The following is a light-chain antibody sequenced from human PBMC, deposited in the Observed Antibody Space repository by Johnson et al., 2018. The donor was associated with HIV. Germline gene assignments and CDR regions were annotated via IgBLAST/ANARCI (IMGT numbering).Light chain of an antibody. CDR3: GTWDCSLSALSV. J-gene: IGLJ1*01. CDR1: SSNIGNNY. CDR2: DNN. V-gene: IGLV1-51*01. Sequence: QSVLTQPPSVSAAPGQKVTIPCSGSSSNIGNNYVFWYQQPPGTAPKLLIYDNNKRLSAIPDRISGSKSGTSATLGITALQTGDETDHYCGTWDCSLSALSVFGTGTMVTVL.